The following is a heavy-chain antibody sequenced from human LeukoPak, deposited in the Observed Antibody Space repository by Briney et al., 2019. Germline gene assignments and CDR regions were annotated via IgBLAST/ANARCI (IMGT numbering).Heavy chain of an antibody. CDR3: AKGGVRGSYYHDYFDY. CDR2: IRYDGSNK. J-gene: IGHJ4*02. D-gene: IGHD1-26*01. CDR1: GFTFSSYG. Sequence: GGSLRLSCAASGFTFSSYGMHWVRQAPGKGLEWVAFIRYDGSNKYYADSVKGRFTISRDNSKNTLYLLMNSLRAEDTAVYYCAKGGVRGSYYHDYFDYWGQGTLVTVSS. V-gene: IGHV3-30*02.